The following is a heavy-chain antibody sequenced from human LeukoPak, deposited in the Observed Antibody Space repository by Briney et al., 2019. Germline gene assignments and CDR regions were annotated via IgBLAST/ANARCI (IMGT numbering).Heavy chain of an antibody. V-gene: IGHV3-7*01. J-gene: IGHJ3*01. CDR1: GFTFNSYW. CDR3: ARDSTGWQADSFDV. D-gene: IGHD2-8*02. Sequence: GGTLRFSCAASGFTFNSYWMNWVRQAPGKGLEGVADIKQDGSEEYYVDSVRGRFTISRDNGKNSLYLQMNSLRVGDTAVYYCARDSTGWQADSFDVWGQGTMVTVSS. CDR2: IKQDGSEE.